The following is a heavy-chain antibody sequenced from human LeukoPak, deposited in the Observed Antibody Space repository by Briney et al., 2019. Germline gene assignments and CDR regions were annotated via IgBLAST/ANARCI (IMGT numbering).Heavy chain of an antibody. CDR3: ARDAESYYTSRSYQGY. CDR1: GFTFNTYG. Sequence: PGGSLRLSCAASGFTFNTYGMHWVRQAPGKGLEWVAAIRYDGRNKYYADFVKGRFTISRDNFDNILYLQMNSLRPEDTAVYYCARDAESYYTSRSYQGYWGQGTLVTVSS. J-gene: IGHJ4*02. V-gene: IGHV3-33*01. CDR2: IRYDGRNK. D-gene: IGHD3-10*01.